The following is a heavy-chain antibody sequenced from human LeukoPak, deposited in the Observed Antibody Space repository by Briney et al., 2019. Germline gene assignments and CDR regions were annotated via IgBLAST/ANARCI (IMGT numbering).Heavy chain of an antibody. CDR1: GFTFSSYS. V-gene: IGHV3-48*01. Sequence: GGSLRLSCAASGFTFSSYSMNWVRQAPGKGLEWVSYISSSSSTIYYADSVKGRFTISRDNAKNSLYLQMNSLRAEDTAVYYCARVGYYDSSGYYYIWNYYYYMDVWGKGTTVTASS. D-gene: IGHD3-22*01. CDR3: ARVGYYDSSGYYYIWNYYYYMDV. J-gene: IGHJ6*03. CDR2: ISSSSSTI.